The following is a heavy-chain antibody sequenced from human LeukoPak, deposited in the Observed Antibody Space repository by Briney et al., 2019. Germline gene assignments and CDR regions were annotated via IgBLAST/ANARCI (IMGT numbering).Heavy chain of an antibody. Sequence: GGSLRLSCAASGFTFSSYWMHWVRQAPGKGLVWVSRINSDGSSTSYADSVKGRFTISRDNAKNSLYLQMNSLRAEDTAVYYCARGRIAAAVTFDYWGQGTLVTVSS. CDR2: INSDGSST. D-gene: IGHD6-13*01. J-gene: IGHJ4*02. CDR1: GFTFSSYW. V-gene: IGHV3-74*01. CDR3: ARGRIAAAVTFDY.